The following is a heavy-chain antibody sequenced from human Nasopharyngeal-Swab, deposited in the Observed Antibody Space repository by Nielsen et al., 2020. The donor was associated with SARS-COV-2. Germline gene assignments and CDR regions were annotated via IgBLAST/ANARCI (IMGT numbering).Heavy chain of an antibody. D-gene: IGHD3-3*01. V-gene: IGHV3-21*01. J-gene: IGHJ6*03. Sequence: GESPKISCAASGFTFSSYSMNWVRQAPGKGLEWVSSISSSSSYIYYADSVKGRFTISRDNAKNSLYLQMNSLRAEDTAVYYCARNRILELLYYYYYMDVWGKGTTVTVSS. CDR3: ARNRILELLYYYYYMDV. CDR1: GFTFSSYS. CDR2: ISSSSSYI.